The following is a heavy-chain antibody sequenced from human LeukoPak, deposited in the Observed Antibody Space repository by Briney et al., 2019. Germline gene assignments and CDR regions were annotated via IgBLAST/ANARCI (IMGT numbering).Heavy chain of an antibody. D-gene: IGHD6-13*01. Sequence: GGSLRLSCAASGFTVSSNYMSWVRQAPGKGLEWVSIIYSGGSTYYADSVKGRFTISRDNSKNTLFLQMNSLRAEDTAVYYCARWYSSSWGFDFWGQGTLVTVSS. CDR3: ARWYSSSWGFDF. CDR1: GFTVSSNY. CDR2: IYSGGST. J-gene: IGHJ4*02. V-gene: IGHV3-66*01.